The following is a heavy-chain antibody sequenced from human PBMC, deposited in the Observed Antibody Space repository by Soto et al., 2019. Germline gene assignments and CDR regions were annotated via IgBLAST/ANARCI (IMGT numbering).Heavy chain of an antibody. CDR2: MNPNSGNT. CDR3: ARGYDSSVGDAFDI. D-gene: IGHD3-22*01. J-gene: IGHJ3*02. Sequence: ASVKVSCKASGYTFTSYDINWVRQATGQGLEWMGWMNPNSGNTGYAQKFQGRVTMTRDTSTSTVYMELSSLRSEDTAVYYCARGYDSSVGDAFDIWGQGTMVTVSS. CDR1: GYTFTSYD. V-gene: IGHV1-8*01.